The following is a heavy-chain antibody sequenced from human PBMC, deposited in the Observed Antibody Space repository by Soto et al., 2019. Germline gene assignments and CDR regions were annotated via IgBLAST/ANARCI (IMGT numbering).Heavy chain of an antibody. CDR2: IHTGNGNT. CDR1: GYTFTSYV. J-gene: IGHJ4*02. Sequence: GASVKVSCKTSGYTFTSYVMQWVRQAPGQRPEWMGWIHTGNGNTKYSERFQGRVTITRDTSASTVYMELRSLRSEDTAIYYCVREGNCGADCYSTYYFDYWGLGTLVTVSS. V-gene: IGHV1-3*04. D-gene: IGHD2-21*02. CDR3: VREGNCGADCYSTYYFDY.